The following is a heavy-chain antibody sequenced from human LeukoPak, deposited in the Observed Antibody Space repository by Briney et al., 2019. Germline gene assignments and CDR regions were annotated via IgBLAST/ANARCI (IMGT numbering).Heavy chain of an antibody. CDR3: AKDKDPWKSTSISDFDY. J-gene: IGHJ4*02. CDR1: GFTFGTYG. V-gene: IGHV3-30*02. Sequence: PGGSLRLSCAASGFTFGTYGMHWVRQAPGKGLEWVAFIRYDGSNKYYADSVKGRFTISRDNSKNTLYLQMNSLRAEDTAVYFCAKDKDPWKSTSISDFDYWGQGTLVTVSS. CDR2: IRYDGSNK. D-gene: IGHD1-1*01.